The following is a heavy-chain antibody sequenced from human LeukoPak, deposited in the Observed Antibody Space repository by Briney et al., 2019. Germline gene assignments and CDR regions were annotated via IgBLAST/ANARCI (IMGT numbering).Heavy chain of an antibody. Sequence: RSGGSLRLSCAASGFTFGDYAIHWVRQAPGKGLEWVSGINWNSGSKHYADSVKGRFTISRDNAKNSLYLQMNSLRAEDTALYYCAKDFSSGYYYFDSWGQGTLVTVSS. CDR2: INWNSGSK. CDR1: GFTFGDYA. V-gene: IGHV3-9*01. J-gene: IGHJ4*02. CDR3: AKDFSSGYYYFDS. D-gene: IGHD3-22*01.